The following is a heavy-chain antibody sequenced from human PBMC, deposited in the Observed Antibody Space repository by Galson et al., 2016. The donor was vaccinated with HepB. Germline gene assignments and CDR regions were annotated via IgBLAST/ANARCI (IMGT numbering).Heavy chain of an antibody. Sequence: SLRLSCAVSGFTFRSYWMNWVRQAPGKGLMWVSRIKSDGGTTTYADSVKGRFTISRDNAKDTLFLQMNSLRAEDTAIYFCAREVEYYDILTGYYPEYYFDSGGQGTLVTVSS. CDR1: GFTFRSYW. CDR3: AREVEYYDILTGYYPEYYFDS. D-gene: IGHD3-9*01. J-gene: IGHJ4*02. CDR2: IKSDGGTT. V-gene: IGHV3-74*01.